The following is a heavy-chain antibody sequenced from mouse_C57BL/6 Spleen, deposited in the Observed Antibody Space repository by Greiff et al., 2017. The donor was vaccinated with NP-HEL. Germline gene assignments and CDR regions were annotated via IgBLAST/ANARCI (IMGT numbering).Heavy chain of an antibody. D-gene: IGHD2-4*01. CDR1: GYTFTDYY. V-gene: IGHV1-26*01. CDR3: AREGGYDYDVGDY. CDR2: INPNNGGT. Sequence: VQLQQSGPELVKPGASVKISCKASGYTFTDYYMNWVKQSHGKSLEWIGDINPNNGGTSYNQKFKGKATLTVDKSSSTAYMELRSLTSEDSAVYYCAREGGYDYDVGDYWGQGTTLTVSS. J-gene: IGHJ2*01.